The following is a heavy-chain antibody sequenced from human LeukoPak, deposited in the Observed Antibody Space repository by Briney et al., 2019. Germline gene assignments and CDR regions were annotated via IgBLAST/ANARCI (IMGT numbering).Heavy chain of an antibody. CDR3: ARLITIFGVDYYYYMDV. D-gene: IGHD3-3*01. CDR2: MNPNSGNT. Sequence: ASVKVSCNASGYTFTSYDINWVRQATGQGLEWMGWMNPNSGNTGYAQKFQGRVTMTRNTSISTAYMELSSLRSEDTAVYYCARLITIFGVDYYYYMDVWGKGTTVTVSS. J-gene: IGHJ6*03. CDR1: GYTFTSYD. V-gene: IGHV1-8*01.